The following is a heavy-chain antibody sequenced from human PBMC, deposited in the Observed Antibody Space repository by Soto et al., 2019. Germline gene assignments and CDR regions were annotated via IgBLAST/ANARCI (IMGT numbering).Heavy chain of an antibody. J-gene: IGHJ4*02. CDR3: ARDSDARMGREILTDDFDY. Sequence: QVHLVESGGGVVQSGRSLRLSCAASGLTFSTHAMHWVRQAPGKGLEWVAVMSYGGSSEYYADSVKGRFTISRDDSRNTLYLQMTSLKPEDTAVYYCARDSDARMGREILTDDFDYWGLGTLVTVSS. CDR1: GLTFSTHA. V-gene: IGHV3-30-3*01. CDR2: MSYGGSSE. D-gene: IGHD2-8*01.